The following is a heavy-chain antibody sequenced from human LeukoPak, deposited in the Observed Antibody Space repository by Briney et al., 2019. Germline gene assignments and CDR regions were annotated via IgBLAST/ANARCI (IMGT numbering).Heavy chain of an antibody. J-gene: IGHJ4*02. CDR2: INPNSGGT. CDR3: ARTVYNWSPYFDY. V-gene: IGHV1-2*02. D-gene: IGHD1-1*01. CDR1: GYTFTGSY. Sequence: ASVKVSCKASGYTFTGSYVHWVRQAPGQGLEWMGWINPNSGGTNYAQKFQGRVTMTRDTSISTAYMELSRLRSDDTAVYYCARTVYNWSPYFDYWGQGTLVTVSS.